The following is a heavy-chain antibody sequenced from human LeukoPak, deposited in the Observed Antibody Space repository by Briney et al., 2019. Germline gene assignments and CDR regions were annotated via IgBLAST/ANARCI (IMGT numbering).Heavy chain of an antibody. CDR3: AREKGNYDGYYNYYMDV. Sequence: GGSLRLSSAASGFTFSNYWMNWVPQAPGKGLEGVANIKQDGSDKYYVDSVKGRFTISRDNAKNSLYLQMNSLRAEDTAVYYCAREKGNYDGYYNYYMDVWGKGTTVTVSS. CDR2: IKQDGSDK. D-gene: IGHD4-11*01. J-gene: IGHJ6*03. CDR1: GFTFSNYW. V-gene: IGHV3-7*01.